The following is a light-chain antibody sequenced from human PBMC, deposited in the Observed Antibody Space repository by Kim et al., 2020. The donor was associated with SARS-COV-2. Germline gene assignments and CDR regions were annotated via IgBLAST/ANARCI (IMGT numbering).Light chain of an antibody. Sequence: SPGEIATLSCRASQSVGIKLAWYQQKPGQAPRLLIYDASTRETGIPGRFSGSGYGTEFTLTIGSLQSEDFALYYCQQYHKWPGITFGQGTRLEIK. CDR2: DAS. CDR1: QSVGIK. V-gene: IGKV3-15*01. J-gene: IGKJ5*01. CDR3: QQYHKWPGIT.